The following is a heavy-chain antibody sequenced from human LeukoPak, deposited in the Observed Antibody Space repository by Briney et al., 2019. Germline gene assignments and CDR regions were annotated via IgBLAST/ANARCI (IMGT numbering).Heavy chain of an antibody. D-gene: IGHD5/OR15-5a*01. CDR1: GFTFSSYA. Sequence: PGGSLRLSCAVSGFTFSSYAMTWVRQAPGKGLEWVSAITGSGGGTYYADSVKGRFTISRDNAKNFLYLQMNSLRAEDTALYYCARDRFRVPIDHWGQGTLVTVSS. CDR2: ITGSGGGT. CDR3: ARDRFRVPIDH. V-gene: IGHV3-23*01. J-gene: IGHJ4*02.